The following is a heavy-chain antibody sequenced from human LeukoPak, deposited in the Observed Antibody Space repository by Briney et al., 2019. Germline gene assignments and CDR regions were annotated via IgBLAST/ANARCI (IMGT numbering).Heavy chain of an antibody. CDR2: VDPGNGET. CDR1: GYTFIDYY. CDR3: ATSSGHCGNGSCSTQHFYYYMDV. J-gene: IGHJ6*03. Sequence: ASVKVSCKVSGYTFIDYYMHWVQQAPGKGLEWVGFVDPGNGETIYAENFQGRVTITADTSTDTAYMELSSLRSEDTGVYYCATSSGHCGNGSCSTQHFYYYMDVWGKGTTVTVSS. D-gene: IGHD2-15*01. V-gene: IGHV1-69-2*01.